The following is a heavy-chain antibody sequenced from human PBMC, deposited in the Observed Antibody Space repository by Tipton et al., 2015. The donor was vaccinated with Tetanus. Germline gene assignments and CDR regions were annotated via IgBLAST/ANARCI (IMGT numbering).Heavy chain of an antibody. CDR2: IFYTGST. J-gene: IGHJ4*02. V-gene: IGHV4-59*04. D-gene: IGHD3-10*01. Sequence: TLSLTCTVSGASISSYYWSWVRQPPGKGLEWIGSIFYTGSTYYNPSLKSRVTMSVDTPKNQFSLSLRSVTAADTAVFYCAGLYYYDSASYPLYWGQGTLVTVSS. CDR3: AGLYYYDSASYPLY. CDR1: GASISSYY.